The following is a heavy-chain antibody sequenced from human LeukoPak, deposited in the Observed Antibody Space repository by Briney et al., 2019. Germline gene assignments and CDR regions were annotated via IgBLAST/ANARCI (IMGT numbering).Heavy chain of an antibody. D-gene: IGHD3-3*01. CDR1: GGTFSSYA. V-gene: IGHV1-69*05. CDR2: IIPIFGTA. J-gene: IGHJ6*03. CDR3: ARGSNYTIRFLEWLHYYYYMDV. Sequence: SVKVSCKASGGTFSSYAISWVRQAPGQGLEWMGGIIPIFGTANYAQKFQGRVTITTDESTSAAYMELSSLRSEDTTVYYCARGSNYTIRFLEWLHYYYYMDVWGKGTTVTVSS.